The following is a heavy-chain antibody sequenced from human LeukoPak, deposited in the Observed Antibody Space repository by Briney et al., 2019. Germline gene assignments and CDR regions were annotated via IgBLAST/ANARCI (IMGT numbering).Heavy chain of an antibody. V-gene: IGHV3-21*01. D-gene: IGHD2-2*01. CDR1: GFTFSSYS. CDR2: ISSSSSYI. Sequence: PGGSLRLSCAASGFTFSSYSMNWVRQAPGEGLEWVSSISSSSSYIYYADSVKGRFTISRDNAKNPLYLQMNSLRAEDTAVYYCARDEGTDCSSTSCQPYGMDVWGQGTTVTVSS. J-gene: IGHJ6*02. CDR3: ARDEGTDCSSTSCQPYGMDV.